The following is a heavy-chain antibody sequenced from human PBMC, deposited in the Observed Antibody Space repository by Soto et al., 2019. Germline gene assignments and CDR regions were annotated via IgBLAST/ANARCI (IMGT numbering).Heavy chain of an antibody. CDR3: ARGSPMYYYDSSGYYDY. J-gene: IGHJ4*02. Sequence: PGGSLRLSCAASGFTFSSYIMNWVRQAPGKGLEWVSSISSSSSYIYYADSVKGRFTISRDNAKNSLYLQMNSLRAEDTAVYYCARGSPMYYYDSSGYYDYWGQGTLVTVSS. CDR2: ISSSSSYI. CDR1: GFTFSSYI. V-gene: IGHV3-21*01. D-gene: IGHD3-22*01.